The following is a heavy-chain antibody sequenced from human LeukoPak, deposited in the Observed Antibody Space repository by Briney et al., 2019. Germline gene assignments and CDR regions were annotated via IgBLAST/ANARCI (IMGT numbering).Heavy chain of an antibody. V-gene: IGHV4-34*01. Sequence: SETLSLTCAVYGGSFSGYYWSWIRQPPGKGLEWIGEINHSGSTNYNPSLKSRVTISVDTSKNQFSLKLSFVTAADTAVYYCARSVAGTIKYYWGQGTLVTVSS. CDR2: INHSGST. CDR1: GGSFSGYY. J-gene: IGHJ4*02. CDR3: ARSVAGTIKYY. D-gene: IGHD6-19*01.